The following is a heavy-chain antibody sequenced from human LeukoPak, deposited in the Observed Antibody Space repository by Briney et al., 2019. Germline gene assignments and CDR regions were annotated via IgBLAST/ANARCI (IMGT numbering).Heavy chain of an antibody. J-gene: IGHJ4*02. CDR2: IKQDGSEK. CDR3: ARAARAHLDY. CDR1: GFTCSSGW. V-gene: IGHV3-7*04. Sequence: GGSLRLSCGGSGFTCSSGWMSWVRQAPGKGLEWVANIKQDGSEKYYVDSVKGRFTISRDNAKNSLYLQMNSLRAEDTAVYYCARAARAHLDYWGQGTLVTVSS.